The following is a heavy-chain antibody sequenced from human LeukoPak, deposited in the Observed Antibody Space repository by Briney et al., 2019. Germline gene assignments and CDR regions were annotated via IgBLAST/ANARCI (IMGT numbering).Heavy chain of an antibody. D-gene: IGHD3-22*01. V-gene: IGHV3-33*01. CDR1: GFTFSSYG. CDR2: IWYDGSNK. CDR3: ARDFYDSSGYPTHFDY. Sequence: GGSLRLSCAASGFTFSSYGMHWVRQAPGKGLAWVAVIWYDGSNKYYADSVKGRFTNSRDNSKNTLYLQMNSLRAEDTAVYYCARDFYDSSGYPTHFDYWGQGTLVTVSS. J-gene: IGHJ4*02.